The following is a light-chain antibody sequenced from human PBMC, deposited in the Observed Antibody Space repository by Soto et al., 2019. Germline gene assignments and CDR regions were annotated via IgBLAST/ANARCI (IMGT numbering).Light chain of an antibody. V-gene: IGLV2-23*01. J-gene: IGLJ1*01. CDR2: KGT. CDR1: SDDVGAYNY. CDR3: CSSAPESAYC. Sequence: QSALAQPASVSGSPGQSITISCTGTSDDVGAYNYVSWYQQLPHKAPQVILYKGTQRPSGVSSRISGSTAGNAASLTISGLQADDEADYFCCSSAPESAYCVGTATKVTAL.